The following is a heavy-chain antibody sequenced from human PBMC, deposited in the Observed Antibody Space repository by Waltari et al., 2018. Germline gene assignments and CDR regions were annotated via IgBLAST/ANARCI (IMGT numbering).Heavy chain of an antibody. V-gene: IGHV1-69-2*01. CDR3: ATALGDNISASRAFEI. J-gene: IGHJ3*02. D-gene: IGHD1-20*01. Sequence: EVQLLQSGAELLKPGTTVKTSCKVSGYSFSDSYIHWVQQAPGKGLQWMGLIDPEDGETIYADNFRDTITLTADTSTNTAYLELNNVSSQDTAVFYCATALGDNISASRAFEIWGQGTMITVAS. CDR2: IDPEDGET. CDR1: GYSFSDSY.